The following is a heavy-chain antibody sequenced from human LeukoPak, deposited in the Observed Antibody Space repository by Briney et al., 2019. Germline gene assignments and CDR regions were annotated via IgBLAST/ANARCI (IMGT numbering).Heavy chain of an antibody. V-gene: IGHV4-39*01. Sequence: SETLSLTCTVSGGSISSSSYYWGWIRQPPGKGLEWIGSIYYSGSTYYNPSLKSRVTISVDTSKNQFSLKLSSVTAADTAVYYCARSYGDYVYYYYYRDVWGKGTTVTVSS. CDR3: ARSYGDYVYYYYYRDV. CDR1: GGSISSSSYY. D-gene: IGHD4-17*01. CDR2: IYYSGST. J-gene: IGHJ6*03.